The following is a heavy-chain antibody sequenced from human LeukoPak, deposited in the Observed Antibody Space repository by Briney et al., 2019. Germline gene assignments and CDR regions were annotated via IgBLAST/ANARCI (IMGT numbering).Heavy chain of an antibody. CDR3: ARERVEYSGGSCYGLQN. J-gene: IGHJ4*02. Sequence: QAGGSLRLSCAASGFTFSSYGMHWVRQAPGKGLEWVAVIWYDGSNKYYADSVKGRFTISRDNSKNTLYLQMNSLRAEDTAVYYCARERVEYSGGSCYGLQNWGQGTLVTVSS. CDR2: IWYDGSNK. CDR1: GFTFSSYG. V-gene: IGHV3-33*01. D-gene: IGHD2-15*01.